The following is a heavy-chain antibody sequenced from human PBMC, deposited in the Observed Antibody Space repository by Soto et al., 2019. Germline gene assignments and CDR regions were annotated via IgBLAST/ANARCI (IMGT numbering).Heavy chain of an antibody. CDR2: ISTYNGNT. CDR3: VRGVGSSWLDY. J-gene: IGHJ4*02. D-gene: IGHD6-13*01. Sequence: QVQLVQSGAEVKKPGASVKVSCKASDYTFTSYGISWVRQAPGQGLEWMGWISTYNGNTNYAQKFQGRVTMTTDTTTSSDYKEPRSLRSDDTDVYYCVRGVGSSWLDYWGQGTLVTVSS. CDR1: DYTFTSYG. V-gene: IGHV1-18*01.